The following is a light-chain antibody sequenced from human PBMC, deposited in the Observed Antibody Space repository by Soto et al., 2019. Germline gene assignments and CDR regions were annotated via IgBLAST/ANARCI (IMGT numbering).Light chain of an antibody. CDR2: AAS. CDR3: QQSYSTLPVT. J-gene: IGKJ2*01. CDR1: QSISSY. Sequence: DIQMTQSPSSLSASVGDRVTITCRASQSISSYLNWYQQKPGKAPKLLIYAASSLQSGVPSGFSGSGSGTDFTLTISSLQPEDFATYYCQQSYSTLPVTFGQGTKVDIK. V-gene: IGKV1-39*01.